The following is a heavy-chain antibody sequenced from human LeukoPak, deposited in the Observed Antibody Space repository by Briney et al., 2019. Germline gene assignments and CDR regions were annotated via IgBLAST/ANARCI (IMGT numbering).Heavy chain of an antibody. CDR3: AKDSSGWYYYDSSGYFPYFDY. J-gene: IGHJ4*02. CDR2: ISYDGSNE. V-gene: IGHV3-30*18. CDR1: GCTFSSYG. Sequence: PGGSLRLSCAASGCTFSSYGMHWVRQAPGKGLEWVAVISYDGSNEYYADSVKGRFTISRDNSKNTLYLQMNSLRAEDTAVYYCAKDSSGWYYYDSSGYFPYFDYWGQGTLVTVSS. D-gene: IGHD3-22*01.